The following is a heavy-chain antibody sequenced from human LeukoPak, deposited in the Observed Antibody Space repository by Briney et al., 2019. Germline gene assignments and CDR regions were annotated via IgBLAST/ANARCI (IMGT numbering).Heavy chain of an antibody. D-gene: IGHD3-3*01. CDR2: IYSGGST. CDR1: GFTVSSNY. Sequence: GGSLRLSCAASGFTVSSNYMSWVRQAPGKGLEWVSVIYSGGSTYYADSVKGRFTISRDNSKNTLYLQMNSLRAEDTAVYYCARASGNDFWSGYLRYYFDYWGKGTLVTVSS. CDR3: ARASGNDFWSGYLRYYFDY. V-gene: IGHV3-53*01. J-gene: IGHJ4*02.